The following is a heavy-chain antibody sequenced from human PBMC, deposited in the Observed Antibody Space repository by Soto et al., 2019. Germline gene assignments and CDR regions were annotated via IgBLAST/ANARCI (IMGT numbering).Heavy chain of an antibody. J-gene: IGHJ4*02. CDR2: VSLTGDRT. Sequence: LRLSCVASRFSFSSYEMSWVRQAAGKGLEWVSRVSLTGDRTNYAGSVKGRFTVSRGNFKNTLYLEMDSLRPEDTAIYYCARGGGYCTPTSCAIDSWGRGTPVTVSS. CDR3: ARGGGYCTPTSCAIDS. D-gene: IGHD2-8*01. V-gene: IGHV3-23*01. CDR1: RFSFSSYE.